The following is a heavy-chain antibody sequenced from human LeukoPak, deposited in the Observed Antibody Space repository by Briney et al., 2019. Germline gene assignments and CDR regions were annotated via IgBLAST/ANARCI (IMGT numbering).Heavy chain of an antibody. Sequence: PGGSLRLSCAASGFTFSSYAMSWVRQAPGRGLEWVSAISGSGGSTYYADSVKGRFTISRDNSKNTLYLQMNSLRAEDTAVYYCAKLRRSGWSRVDFDYWGQGTLVTVSS. CDR3: AKLRRSGWSRVDFDY. V-gene: IGHV3-23*01. D-gene: IGHD6-19*01. J-gene: IGHJ4*02. CDR1: GFTFSSYA. CDR2: ISGSGGST.